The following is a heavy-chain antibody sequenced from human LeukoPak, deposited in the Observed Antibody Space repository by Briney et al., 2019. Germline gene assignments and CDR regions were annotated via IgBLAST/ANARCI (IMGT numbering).Heavy chain of an antibody. CDR2: IYRDGNT. Sequence: HSGGSLRLSCAASGPIVSSNYMSWVRQAPGKGLEWVSMIYRDGNTNYADSVKGRFTISRDNSKNTLSLQMNSLRAEDTAVYYCACSGPYSNGGVMTDYWGQGTLVTVSS. V-gene: IGHV3-66*01. CDR1: GPIVSSNY. D-gene: IGHD6-19*01. CDR3: ACSGPYSNGGVMTDY. J-gene: IGHJ4*02.